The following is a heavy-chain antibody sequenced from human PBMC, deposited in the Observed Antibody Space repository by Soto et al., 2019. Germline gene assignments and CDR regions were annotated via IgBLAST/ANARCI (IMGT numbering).Heavy chain of an antibody. J-gene: IGHJ4*02. D-gene: IGHD6-19*01. CDR3: AREIAVAGMKYFDY. CDR2: IIPTFGTA. CDR1: GGTFSSYA. Sequence: VKVSCKASGGTFSSYAISWVRQAPGQGLEWMGGIIPTFGTANYAQKFQGRVTITADESTSTAYMELSSLRSEDTAVYYCAREIAVAGMKYFDYWGQGTLVTVSS. V-gene: IGHV1-69*13.